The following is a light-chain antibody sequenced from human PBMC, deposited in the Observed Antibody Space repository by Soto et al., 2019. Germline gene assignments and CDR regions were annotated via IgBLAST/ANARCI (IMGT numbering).Light chain of an antibody. CDR2: DVS. Sequence: QSALTQPASVSGSPGQSITISCTGTSSDVGGYNYVSWYQQHAGKAPKLMIYDVSNRPSGVSNRFSGSKSGTTASLTISGLQAEDEADYYCSSYSSTGTLRVFGGGTKLTVL. J-gene: IGLJ2*01. CDR3: SSYSSTGTLRV. V-gene: IGLV2-14*01. CDR1: SSDVGGYNY.